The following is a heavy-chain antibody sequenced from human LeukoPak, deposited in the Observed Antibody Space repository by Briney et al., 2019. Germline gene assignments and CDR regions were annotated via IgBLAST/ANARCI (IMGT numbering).Heavy chain of an antibody. CDR2: IYTSGST. J-gene: IGHJ5*02. V-gene: IGHV4-4*07. Sequence: SETLSPTCTVSGGSISSYYWSWIRQPAGKGLEWIGRIYTSGSTNYNPSLKSRVTMSVDTSKNQFSLKLSSVTAADTAVYYCAREHYYGSGSHQNWFDPWGQGTLVTVSS. CDR1: GGSISSYY. CDR3: AREHYYGSGSHQNWFDP. D-gene: IGHD3-10*01.